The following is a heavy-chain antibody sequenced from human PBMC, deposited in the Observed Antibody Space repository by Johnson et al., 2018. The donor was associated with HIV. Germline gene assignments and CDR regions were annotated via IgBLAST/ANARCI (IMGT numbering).Heavy chain of an antibody. D-gene: IGHD6-19*01. CDR2: MYGGGST. CDR1: GFTVTNKY. Sequence: VLLVESGGGLVQPGGSLRLSCAASGFTVTNKYMSWVRQAPGKGLEWVSVMYGGGSTYHSVSVKGRFTISRENTKDTLSLQMNSLRAEDTGVYYCAKPQLLADDIFNFWGQGTMVIVSS. V-gene: IGHV3-66*01. CDR3: AKPQLLADDIFNF. J-gene: IGHJ3*01.